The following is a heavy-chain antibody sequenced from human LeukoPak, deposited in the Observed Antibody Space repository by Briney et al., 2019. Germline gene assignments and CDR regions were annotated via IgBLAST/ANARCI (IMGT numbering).Heavy chain of an antibody. CDR2: ISYDGSNK. CDR3: ARSPFPPDYFGF. CDR1: GLTFSSYA. J-gene: IGHJ4*02. V-gene: IGHV3-30-3*01. D-gene: IGHD2/OR15-2a*01. Sequence: QSGRSLRLSCAASGLTFSSYAMQWVRQAPGKGLEWVAVISYDGSNKYYADSVKGRFTISRDNSKNTLYLQMNSLRAEDTAVDYCARSPFPPDYFGFWGQGTLVPVSS.